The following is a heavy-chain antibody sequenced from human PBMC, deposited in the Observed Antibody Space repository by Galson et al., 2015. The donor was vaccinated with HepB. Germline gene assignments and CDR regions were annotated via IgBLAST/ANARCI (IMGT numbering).Heavy chain of an antibody. CDR1: GGSISSYY. V-gene: IGHV4-4*07. D-gene: IGHD1-26*01. Sequence: SETLSLTCTVSGGSISSYYWSWIRQPAGKGLEWIGRIYTSGSTNYNPSLKSRVTMSVDTSKNQFSLKLSSVTAADTAVYYCAREKVGATTLYFDYWGQGTLVTVSS. CDR2: IYTSGST. CDR3: AREKVGATTLYFDY. J-gene: IGHJ4*02.